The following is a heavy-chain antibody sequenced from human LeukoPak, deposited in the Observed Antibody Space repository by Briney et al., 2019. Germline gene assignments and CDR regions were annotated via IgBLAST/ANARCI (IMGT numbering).Heavy chain of an antibody. V-gene: IGHV4-59*01. CDR2: IYYSGST. CDR1: GGSISIYY. J-gene: IGHJ2*01. CDR3: ARGNPFDL. Sequence: SETLSLTCTVSGGSISIYYWSWIWQPPGKGLEWIGYIYYSGSTDYNPSLKSRVTISVDTSKNQFSLKLTSVTAADTAVYYCARGNPFDLWGRGTLVTVSS.